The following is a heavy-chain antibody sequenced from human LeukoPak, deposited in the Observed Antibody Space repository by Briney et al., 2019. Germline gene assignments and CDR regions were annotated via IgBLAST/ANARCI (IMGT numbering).Heavy chain of an antibody. CDR2: IIPIFGTA. D-gene: IGHD3-3*01. CDR3: ARDAIQYDFWSGFAFDP. V-gene: IGHV1-69*13. J-gene: IGHJ5*02. CDR1: GGTFSSYA. Sequence: SVKVSCKASGGTFSSYANSWVRQAPGQGLEWMGGIIPIFGTANYAQKFQGRVTITADESTSTAYMEPSSLRSEDTAVYYCARDAIQYDFWSGFAFDPWGQGTLVTVSS.